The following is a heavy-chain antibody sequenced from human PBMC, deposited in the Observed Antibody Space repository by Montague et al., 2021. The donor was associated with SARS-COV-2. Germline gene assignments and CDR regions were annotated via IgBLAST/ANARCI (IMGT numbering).Heavy chain of an antibody. CDR1: GGSISSSSYY. CDR3: ARAPPGYWGVVVVVAANFDC. J-gene: IGHJ4*02. CDR2: IYYSGST. V-gene: IGHV4-39*07. D-gene: IGHD2-15*01. Sequence: SETLSLTCTVSGGSISSSSYYWGWISQPPGKGLEWIGSIYYSGSTYYNPSLKSRVTISVDTSKNQFSLKLSSVTAADTAVYYCARAPPGYWGVVVVVAANFDCWGQGALVTVSS.